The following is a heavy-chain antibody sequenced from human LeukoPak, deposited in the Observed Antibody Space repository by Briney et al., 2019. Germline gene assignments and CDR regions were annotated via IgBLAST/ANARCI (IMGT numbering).Heavy chain of an antibody. D-gene: IGHD3-10*01. V-gene: IGHV1-46*01. CDR3: ARAKFMAAPTG. CDR2: INPSGGST. J-gene: IGHJ4*02. CDR1: GYTFTSYY. Sequence: GASVNVSCKPSGYTFTSYYMHWVRQAPGQGREWMGIINPSGGSTSYAQKFQGRVTMTRDMSPSPVYMELSSLGSEDTAVYSCARAKFMAAPTGWGQGTLVTVSS.